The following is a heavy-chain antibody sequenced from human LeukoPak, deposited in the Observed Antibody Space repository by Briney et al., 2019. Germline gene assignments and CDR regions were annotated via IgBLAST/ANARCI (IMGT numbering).Heavy chain of an antibody. J-gene: IGHJ4*02. D-gene: IGHD6-19*01. Sequence: SVKVSCKASGGTFSSYAISWVRQAPGQGLEWMGGVIPIFGTANYAQKFQGRVTITADESTSTAYMELSSLRSEDTAVYYCARAPDLAVAGEYYFDYWGQGTLVTVSS. CDR1: GGTFSSYA. CDR3: ARAPDLAVAGEYYFDY. CDR2: VIPIFGTA. V-gene: IGHV1-69*01.